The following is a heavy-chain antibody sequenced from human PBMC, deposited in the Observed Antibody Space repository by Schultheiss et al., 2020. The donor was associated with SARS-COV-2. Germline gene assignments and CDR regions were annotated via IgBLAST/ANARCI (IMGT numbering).Heavy chain of an antibody. D-gene: IGHD2-2*01. Sequence: SETLSLTCTVSGGSISSYYWSWIRQPPGKGLEWIGYIYYSGSTYYNPSLKSRVTISVDTSKNQFSLKLSSVTAADTAVYYCARWGCSSTSCYYSLRHRGSRAFDIWGQGTVVTVSS. V-gene: IGHV4-59*01. CDR3: ARWGCSSTSCYYSLRHRGSRAFDI. J-gene: IGHJ3*02. CDR1: GGSISSYY. CDR2: IYYSGST.